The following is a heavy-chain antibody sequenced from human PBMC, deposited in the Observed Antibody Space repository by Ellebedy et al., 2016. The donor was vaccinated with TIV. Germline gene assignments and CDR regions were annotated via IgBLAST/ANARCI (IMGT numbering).Heavy chain of an antibody. J-gene: IGHJ6*02. CDR1: GFTFSSCA. Sequence: GGSLRLXXAASGFTFSSCAMSWVRQAPGKGLEWVSAISGGGGSTYYAESVKGRFTISRDNSKNTLYLQMNSLRAEDTAVYYCARDGRSLWFGEFAYGMDVWGQGTTVTVSS. CDR2: ISGGGGST. V-gene: IGHV3-23*01. CDR3: ARDGRSLWFGEFAYGMDV. D-gene: IGHD3-10*01.